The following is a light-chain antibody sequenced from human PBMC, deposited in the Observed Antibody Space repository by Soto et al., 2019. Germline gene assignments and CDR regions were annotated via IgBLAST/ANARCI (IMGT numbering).Light chain of an antibody. Sequence: QSALTQPASASGSPGQSITISCTGTSSDVGGYDFVSWYQQHPGKAPELMIYEVDNRPSGVSNRFSGSKSGNTASLTISGLQAEDEADYYCGSYTTSSTYVFGTGTKVTVL. V-gene: IGLV2-14*03. CDR2: EVD. CDR3: GSYTTSSTYV. J-gene: IGLJ1*01. CDR1: SSDVGGYDF.